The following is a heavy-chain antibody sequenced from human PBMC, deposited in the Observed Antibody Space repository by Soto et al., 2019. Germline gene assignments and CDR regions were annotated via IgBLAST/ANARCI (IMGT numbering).Heavy chain of an antibody. CDR1: GFTVSSNY. V-gene: IGHV3-66*01. J-gene: IGHJ3*02. CDR2: LYSDGTP. Sequence: EVQLVESGGGLVQPGGSLRLSCAASGFTVSSNYMSWVRQAPGKGLEWVSVLYSDGTPYYADSVKGRFTISRDNSKNTGFLQITSRRGEGTAVFYCAKGGFWSGDYRGGAFDIWGQGTMVTVSS. D-gene: IGHD3-3*01. CDR3: AKGGFWSGDYRGGAFDI.